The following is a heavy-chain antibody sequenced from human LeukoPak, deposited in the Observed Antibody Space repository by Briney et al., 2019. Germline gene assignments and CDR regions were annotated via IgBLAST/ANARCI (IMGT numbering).Heavy chain of an antibody. D-gene: IGHD2-8*01. J-gene: IGHJ4*02. CDR1: RGSITSTNW. Sequence: SGTLSLTCGVSRGSITSTNWWSWVRQPPGQGLEWIGEVPLSGLTNYNPSLSSRVIMALDTSKNHLSLHLTSVTAADTAVHYCSRENGAFSPFGYWGQGYLVTVLS. CDR2: VPLSGLT. CDR3: SRENGAFSPFGY. V-gene: IGHV4-4*02.